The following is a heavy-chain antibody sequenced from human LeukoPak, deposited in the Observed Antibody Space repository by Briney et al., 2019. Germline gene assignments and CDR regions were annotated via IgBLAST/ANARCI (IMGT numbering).Heavy chain of an antibody. CDR1: GGSISSSRYY. Sequence: SETLSLTCTVSGGSISSSRYYWGWIRQPPGKGLEWIGSIYYSGSTYYNPSLKSRVTISVDTSKNQFSLKLSSVTAADPAVYYCARHGYGSGGSCYQTPPRGDWFDPRRRGTLVTVS. CDR2: IYYSGST. J-gene: IGHJ5*02. V-gene: IGHV4-39*01. CDR3: ARHGYGSGGSCYQTPPRGDWFDP. D-gene: IGHD2-15*01.